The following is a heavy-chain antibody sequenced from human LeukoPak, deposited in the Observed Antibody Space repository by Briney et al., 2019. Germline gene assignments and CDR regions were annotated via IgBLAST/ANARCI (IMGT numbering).Heavy chain of an antibody. CDR1: GFTFSSYA. CDR3: AKGSHDYGDYVLDYFDY. Sequence: GGSLRLSCAASGFTFSSYAMSWVRQAPGKGLEWVSAISGSGGSTYYADSVKGRFTISRDNSKNTLYLQMNSLRAEDTAVYYCAKGSHDYGDYVLDYFDYWGQGTLVTVSP. D-gene: IGHD4-17*01. J-gene: IGHJ4*02. CDR2: ISGSGGST. V-gene: IGHV3-23*01.